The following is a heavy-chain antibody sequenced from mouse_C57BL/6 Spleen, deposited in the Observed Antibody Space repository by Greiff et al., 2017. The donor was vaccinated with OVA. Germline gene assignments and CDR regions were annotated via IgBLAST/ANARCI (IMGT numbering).Heavy chain of an antibody. Sequence: VQLKESGPELVKPGASVKISCKASGYSFTGYYMHWVKQSHGNILDWIGYIYPYNGVASYNQKFKGTATLTVDKSSSTAYMELRSLTSEDSAVYYCARSGYDYWFAYWGQGTLVTVSA. CDR3: ARSGYDYWFAY. V-gene: IGHV1-31*01. D-gene: IGHD2-4*01. J-gene: IGHJ3*01. CDR1: GYSFTGYY. CDR2: IYPYNGVA.